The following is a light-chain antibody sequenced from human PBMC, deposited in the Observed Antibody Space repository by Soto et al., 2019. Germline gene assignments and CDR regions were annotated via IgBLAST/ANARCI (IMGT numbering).Light chain of an antibody. CDR3: QQYGSSPAFT. J-gene: IGKJ2*01. CDR2: GAS. V-gene: IGKV3-20*01. CDR1: QTFSNTY. Sequence: EIVLTQSPDTLSLSPGESATLSCRASQTFSNTYLAWYQQKPGQAPRLLIYGASSRAPGIPDRVSGSGSGTHFTLTISRVEHQDFAVYYCQQYGSSPAFTFGQGTKLEIK.